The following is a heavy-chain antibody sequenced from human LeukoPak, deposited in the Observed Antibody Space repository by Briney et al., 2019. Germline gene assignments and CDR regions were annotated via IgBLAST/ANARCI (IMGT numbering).Heavy chain of an antibody. V-gene: IGHV3-7*01. CDR2: IKQDGSEK. Sequence: GGSLRLSCAASGCTFTSYWMTWVRQAPGKGLEWVANIKQDGSEKYYVDSVKGRFTISRDNAKNSLYLQMNSLRAEDTAVYYCARDLPGGNLRHKDAFDIWGQGTMVTVSS. J-gene: IGHJ3*02. CDR1: GCTFTSYW. CDR3: ARDLPGGNLRHKDAFDI. D-gene: IGHD4-23*01.